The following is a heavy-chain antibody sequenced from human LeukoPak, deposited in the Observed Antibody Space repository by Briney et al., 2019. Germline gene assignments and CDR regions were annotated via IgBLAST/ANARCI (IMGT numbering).Heavy chain of an antibody. CDR3: VKGGQWLLQGYYGMDV. CDR2: ISSNGGST. V-gene: IGHV3-64D*06. D-gene: IGHD6-19*01. CDR1: GFTFSTYA. Sequence: GGSLRLSCSASGFTFSTYAIHWVRQAPGKGLEYVSAISSNGGSTYYAASVKGRFTISRDNSKNTLYLQMSSLRAEDTAVYYCVKGGQWLLQGYYGMDVWGKGTTVTVSS. J-gene: IGHJ6*04.